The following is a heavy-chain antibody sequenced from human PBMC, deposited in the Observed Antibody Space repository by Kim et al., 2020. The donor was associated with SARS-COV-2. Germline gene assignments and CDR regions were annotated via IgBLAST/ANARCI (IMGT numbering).Heavy chain of an antibody. D-gene: IGHD1-1*01. CDR2: IYPDGST. Sequence: GGSLRLSCAASGFTVSGAYMSWVRQAPGKGLEWVSLIYPDGSTFYADSVKARFTISRDNSKNTLYLQMNSLRDEDTAVYYCAREGPEHNDWSFALWGRGTLVTVSS. CDR1: GFTVSGAY. V-gene: IGHV3-53*01. J-gene: IGHJ2*01. CDR3: AREGPEHNDWSFAL.